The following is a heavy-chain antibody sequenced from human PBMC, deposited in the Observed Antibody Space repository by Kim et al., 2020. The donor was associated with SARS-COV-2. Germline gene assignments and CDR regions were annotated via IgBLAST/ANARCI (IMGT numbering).Heavy chain of an antibody. CDR3: TRSVEKGFTPSFDY. V-gene: IGHV3-49*04. J-gene: IGHJ4*02. Sequence: GGSLRLSCTASGFTFGDYAMSWVRQAPGKGLEWVGFIRSKAYGGTTEYAASVKGRFTISRDDSKSIAYLQMNSLKTEDTAVYYCTRSVEKGFTPSFDYWGQGTLVTVSS. CDR1: GFTFGDYA. D-gene: IGHD2-15*01. CDR2: IRSKAYGGTT.